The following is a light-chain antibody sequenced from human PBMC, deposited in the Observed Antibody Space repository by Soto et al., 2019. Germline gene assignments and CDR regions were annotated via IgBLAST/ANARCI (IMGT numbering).Light chain of an antibody. CDR1: SSDVGGYNY. Sequence: QSALTQPPSASGSPGQSVTISCTGTSSDVGGYNYVSWYQQYPGKAPKVMIFEVSKRPSGVPDRFSGSKSGNTASLTVSGLQAEDEADYYCSSYAGFNVVFGGGTKLTVL. J-gene: IGLJ2*01. CDR3: SSYAGFNVV. CDR2: EVS. V-gene: IGLV2-8*01.